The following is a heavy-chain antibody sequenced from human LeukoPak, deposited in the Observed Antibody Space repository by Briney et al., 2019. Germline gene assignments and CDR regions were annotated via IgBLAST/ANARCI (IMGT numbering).Heavy chain of an antibody. CDR1: DYSISSGYY. V-gene: IGHV4-38-2*02. CDR3: ARGAEKIVAAMSR. D-gene: IGHD5-12*01. J-gene: IGHJ1*01. CDR2: IYHTGST. Sequence: PSETLSLTCTVSDYSISSGYYWGWIRQPPGKGLEWIGSIYHTGSTFYNPSLKSRVTISIDTSKIQFSLKLRSVTAADTAMYYCARGAEKIVAAMSRWGQGTLVTVSS.